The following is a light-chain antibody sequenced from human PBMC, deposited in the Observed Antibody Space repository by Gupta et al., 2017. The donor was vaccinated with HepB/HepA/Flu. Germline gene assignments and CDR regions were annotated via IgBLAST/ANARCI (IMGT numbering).Light chain of an antibody. J-gene: IGKJ1*01. V-gene: IGKV4-1*01. CDR1: QSVLYSSNNKKY. CDR3: QQYDSTPWT. Sequence: DILMTQSPDSLPVSLGERATINCKSSQSVLYSSNNKKYLAWYQQKPGQTPKLLIYWGSTCEYGVPDRFSGRGSGTDITLTISSLQAEDVTVYYCQQYDSTPWTFGQGTKVEIK. CDR2: WGS.